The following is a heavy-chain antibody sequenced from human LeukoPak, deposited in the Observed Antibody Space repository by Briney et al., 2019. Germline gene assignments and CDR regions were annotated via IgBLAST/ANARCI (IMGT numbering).Heavy chain of an antibody. Sequence: GGPLRLSCGASGLLFNNYGLLWVRQAPGKGLEWVAAISNDGGGTTYADFVKGRFTISRDNSKNTLFLHMNSLRAEDTALYYCAKGGSSGYFLDLWGQGTLVTVSS. D-gene: IGHD3-22*01. CDR1: GLLFNNYG. CDR2: ISNDGGGT. V-gene: IGHV3-23*01. J-gene: IGHJ5*02. CDR3: AKGGSSGYFLDL.